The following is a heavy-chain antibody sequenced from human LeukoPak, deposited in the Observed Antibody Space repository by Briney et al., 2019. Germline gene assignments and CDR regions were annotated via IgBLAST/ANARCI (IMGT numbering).Heavy chain of an antibody. Sequence: GASVKVSCRASEYTFTAYFLHWVRQAPGQGLEWMGRINPMNGGTDYAQKFQGRVTLTRDTSKNTAYMQLNRLKSDDTAIYYCARDLGRDNWLDPWGQGTLVTVSS. CDR3: ARDLGRDNWLDP. CDR2: INPMNGGT. CDR1: EYTFTAYF. J-gene: IGHJ5*02. V-gene: IGHV1-2*06.